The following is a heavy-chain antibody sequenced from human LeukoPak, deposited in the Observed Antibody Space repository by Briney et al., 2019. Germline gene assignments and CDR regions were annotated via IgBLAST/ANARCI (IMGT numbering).Heavy chain of an antibody. CDR1: GGTFSSYT. V-gene: IGHV1-69*04. J-gene: IGHJ3*02. Sequence: SVKVSCKASGGTFSSYTMSWVGQAPGQGLEWMGRIIPILGIANYAQKLQGRVTITADKSTSTAYMELSSLRSEDTAVYYCARDGPGDAFDIWGQGTIVTVSS. D-gene: IGHD3-10*01. CDR3: ARDGPGDAFDI. CDR2: IIPILGIA.